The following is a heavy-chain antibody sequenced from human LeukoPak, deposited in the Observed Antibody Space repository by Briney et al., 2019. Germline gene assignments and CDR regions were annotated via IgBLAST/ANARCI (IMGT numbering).Heavy chain of an antibody. CDR3: AREGVVGNLGHFDY. V-gene: IGHV4-39*02. Sequence: PSETLSLTCTVSGGSISSVGSYWGWIRQPPGKGLEWIGSISYSGSTYYSLSLRSRVTISVDTSKNQFSLKLSSVTAADTAVYYCAREGVVGNLGHFDYWGQGTLVTVSS. J-gene: IGHJ4*02. CDR2: ISYSGST. CDR1: GGSISSVGSY. D-gene: IGHD3-22*01.